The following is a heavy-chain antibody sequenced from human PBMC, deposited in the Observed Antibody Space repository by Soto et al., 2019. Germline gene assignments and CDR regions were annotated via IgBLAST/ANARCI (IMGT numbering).Heavy chain of an antibody. CDR2: ISAYNGNT. V-gene: IGHV1-18*04. CDR3: ARDVLRYFPPDY. J-gene: IGHJ4*02. D-gene: IGHD3-9*01. CDR1: GYTFTSYG. Sequence: GASVKVSCKASGYTFTSYGISWVRQAPGQGLEWMGWISAYNGNTNYAQKRQGRITMTTDTSTSTDYMELRSLRSDDTAVYYCARDVLRYFPPDYWGQGTLVTVSS.